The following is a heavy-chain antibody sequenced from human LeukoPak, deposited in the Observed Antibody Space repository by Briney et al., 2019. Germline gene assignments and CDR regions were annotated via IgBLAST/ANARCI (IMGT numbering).Heavy chain of an antibody. D-gene: IGHD3-9*01. J-gene: IGHJ5*02. V-gene: IGHV4-34*01. CDR1: GGSFSGYY. CDR3: ASGSTYYDILTGYYQLNWFDP. CDR2: INHSGST. Sequence: SSETLSLTCAVYGGSFSGYYWSWIRQPPGKGLEWIGEINHSGSTNYNPSLKSRVTISVDTSKNQFSLKLNSVTAADTAVYYCASGSTYYDILTGYYQLNWFDPWGQGTLVTVSS.